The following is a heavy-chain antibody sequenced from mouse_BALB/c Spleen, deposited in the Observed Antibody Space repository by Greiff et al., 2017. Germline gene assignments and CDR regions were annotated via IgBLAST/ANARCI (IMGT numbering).Heavy chain of an antibody. V-gene: IGHV1S81*02. CDR2: INPSNGRT. CDR1: GYTFTSYW. J-gene: IGHJ4*01. CDR3: NAYGNCDYYAMDY. Sequence: QVQLQQPGAELVKPGASVKLSCKASGYTFTSYWMHWVKQRPGQGLEWIGEINPSNGRTNYNEKFKSKATLTVDKSSNTAYMQLSSLTSEDSAVYYCNAYGNCDYYAMDYWGQGTSVTVSS. D-gene: IGHD2-1*01.